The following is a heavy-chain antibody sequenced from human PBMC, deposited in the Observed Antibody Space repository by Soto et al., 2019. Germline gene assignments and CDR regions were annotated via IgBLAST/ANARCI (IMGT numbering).Heavy chain of an antibody. CDR2: IWYDGSNK. CDR3: ARGGLLAVAGQCWYFDL. Sequence: QVQLVESGGGVVQPGRSLRLSCAASGFTFSSYGMHWVRQAPGKGLEWVAVIWYDGSNKYYADSVKGRFTISRDNSKNKLYLQMNSLRAEDKAVYYCARGGLLAVAGQCWYFDLWGRGTLVTVSS. V-gene: IGHV3-33*01. CDR1: GFTFSSYG. D-gene: IGHD6-19*01. J-gene: IGHJ2*01.